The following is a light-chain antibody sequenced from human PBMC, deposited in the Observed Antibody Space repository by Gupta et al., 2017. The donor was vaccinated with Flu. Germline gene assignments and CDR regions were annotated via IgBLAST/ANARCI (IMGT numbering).Light chain of an antibody. CDR1: RSDIGVYSY. J-gene: IGLJ2*01. Sequence: QSALTQPASVSGSPGQSITISCTGTRSDIGVYSYVSWYQQHPGKAPKLIIFEVSYRPSGVSSRFSGSKSGNTASLTISGRQAEDEADYYCSSFTTNTTYLFGGGTKLTVL. V-gene: IGLV2-14*01. CDR3: SSFTTNTTYL. CDR2: EVS.